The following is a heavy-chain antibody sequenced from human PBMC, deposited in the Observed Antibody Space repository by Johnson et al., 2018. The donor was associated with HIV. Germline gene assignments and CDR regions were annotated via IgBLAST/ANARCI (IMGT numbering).Heavy chain of an antibody. Sequence: QVQLVESGGGVVRPGGSLRLSCAASGFTFDDYGMSWVRQAPGKGLEWVAVIWYDGSNKYYADSVKGRFTISRDNSKNTLYLQMNSLRAEDTAVYYCARDSYDISGQQHDAFDIWGQGTKVTVS. V-gene: IGHV3-33*08. J-gene: IGHJ3*02. CDR3: ARDSYDISGQQHDAFDI. CDR1: GFTFDDYG. D-gene: IGHD3-22*01. CDR2: IWYDGSNK.